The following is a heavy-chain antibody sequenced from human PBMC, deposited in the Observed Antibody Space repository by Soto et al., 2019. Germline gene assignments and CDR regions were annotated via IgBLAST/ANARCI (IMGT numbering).Heavy chain of an antibody. J-gene: IGHJ6*03. CDR1: GFTFSGYA. V-gene: IGHV3-23*01. CDR2: ISGSGHTT. Sequence: PGGSLRLSCAASGFTFSGYAMSWVRQAPGKGLEWVSGISGSGHTTYYADSVKGRFTISRDNAKNSLYLQMNSLRAEDTAVYYCARAAAYSSSYYYYYYMDVWGKGTTVTVSS. CDR3: ARAAAYSSSYYYYYYMDV. D-gene: IGHD6-6*01.